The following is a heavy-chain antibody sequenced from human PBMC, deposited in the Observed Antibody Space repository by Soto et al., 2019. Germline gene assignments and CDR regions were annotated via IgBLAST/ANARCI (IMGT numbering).Heavy chain of an antibody. CDR3: VRDAGPLGY. CDR1: GFTFNSYS. Sequence: PGGSLRLSCVVSGFTFNSYSMDWVRQAPGKGLEWVSYITSGSSTIHYADSVKGRFTISRDNAKNSVFLQMNSLRVEDTAVYYCVRDAGPLGYWGQGTLVTVSS. J-gene: IGHJ4*02. CDR2: ITSGSSTI. D-gene: IGHD3-16*01. V-gene: IGHV3-48*01.